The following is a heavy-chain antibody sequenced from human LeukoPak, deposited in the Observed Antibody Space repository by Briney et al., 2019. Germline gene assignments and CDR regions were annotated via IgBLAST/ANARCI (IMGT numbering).Heavy chain of an antibody. Sequence: GESLKISCEASGYSFTSHWIGWVRQMPGKGLEWMGIIEPSDSETRYTPSFQGQVTISADKSLTTAYLQWNSLKASDTAMYYCARQTAMGRSGDYWGQGTLVTVSS. J-gene: IGHJ1*01. D-gene: IGHD5-18*01. CDR3: ARQTAMGRSGDY. CDR1: GYSFTSHW. CDR2: IEPSDSET. V-gene: IGHV5-51*01.